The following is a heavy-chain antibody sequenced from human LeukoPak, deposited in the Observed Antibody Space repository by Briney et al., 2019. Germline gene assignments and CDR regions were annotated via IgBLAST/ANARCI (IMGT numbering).Heavy chain of an antibody. Sequence: HPGGSLRLSCAASGFTFSSYAMSWVRQAPGKRLEWVSAISGSGGSTYYADSVKGRFTISRDNSKNTLYLQMNSLRAEDTAVYYCAKDPCSSTSCYLYYFDYWGQGTLVTVSS. D-gene: IGHD2-2*01. CDR2: ISGSGGST. J-gene: IGHJ4*02. V-gene: IGHV3-23*01. CDR3: AKDPCSSTSCYLYYFDY. CDR1: GFTFSSYA.